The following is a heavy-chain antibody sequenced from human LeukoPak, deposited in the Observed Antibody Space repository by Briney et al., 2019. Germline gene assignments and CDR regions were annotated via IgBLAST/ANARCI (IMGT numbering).Heavy chain of an antibody. V-gene: IGHV1-2*04. J-gene: IGHJ3*02. D-gene: IGHD2-2*01. CDR2: INPNSGGT. CDR3: ARGVLPAAMRGVGDAFDI. Sequence: GGSLRLSCAASGFTFSSYGMHWVRQAPGQGLEWMGWINPNSGGTNYAQKFQGWVTMTRDTSISTAYMELSRLRSDDTAVYYCARGVLPAAMRGVGDAFDIWGQGTMVTVSS. CDR1: GFTFSSYG.